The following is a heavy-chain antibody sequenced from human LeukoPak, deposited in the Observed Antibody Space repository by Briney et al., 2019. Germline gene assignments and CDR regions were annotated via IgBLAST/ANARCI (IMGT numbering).Heavy chain of an antibody. CDR1: GFTFSGYW. Sequence: PGGSLRLSCAASGFTFSGYWMSWVRQAPGKGLEWVSLISWDGGSTYYADSVKGRFTISRDNSKNSLYLQMNSLRTEDTALYYCAKAYCGGDCYFDYWGQGTLVTVSS. J-gene: IGHJ4*02. CDR2: ISWDGGST. V-gene: IGHV3-43*01. D-gene: IGHD2-21*02. CDR3: AKAYCGGDCYFDY.